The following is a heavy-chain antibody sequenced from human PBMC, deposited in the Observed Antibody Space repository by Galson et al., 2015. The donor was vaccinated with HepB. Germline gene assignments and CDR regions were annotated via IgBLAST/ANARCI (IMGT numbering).Heavy chain of an antibody. CDR1: GFTFSTYT. CDR3: ARDQAGLYDNSGSYFDY. Sequence: SLRLSCAASGFTFSTYTLHWVRQAQGKGLEWVAVVSDDGSNKFYADSVQGRFTISRDNSKNTLYLQMSRLRAEDTAVYYCARDQAGLYDNSGSYFDYWGQGTLVTVSS. D-gene: IGHD3-22*01. V-gene: IGHV3-30-3*01. J-gene: IGHJ4*02. CDR2: VSDDGSNK.